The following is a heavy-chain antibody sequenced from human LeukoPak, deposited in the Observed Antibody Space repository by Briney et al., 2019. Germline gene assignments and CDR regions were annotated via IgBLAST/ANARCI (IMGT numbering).Heavy chain of an antibody. D-gene: IGHD4-17*01. CDR1: GFTFSSYA. Sequence: GGSLRLSCAASGFTFSSYAMHWVRQAPGKGLEWVAVISYDGSNKYYADSVKGRCTISRDNYKNTLYLQMNSMRADDTAVYYCARDGDYGDYTLMLRYWGQGTLVTVSS. CDR3: ARDGDYGDYTLMLRY. J-gene: IGHJ4*02. V-gene: IGHV3-30*04. CDR2: ISYDGSNK.